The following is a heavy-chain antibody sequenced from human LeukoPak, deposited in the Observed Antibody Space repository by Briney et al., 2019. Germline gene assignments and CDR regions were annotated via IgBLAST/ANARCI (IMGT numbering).Heavy chain of an antibody. V-gene: IGHV3-21*01. CDR2: ISSSSSYI. CDR3: ARVPYYYDSSGYYVDY. D-gene: IGHD3-22*01. J-gene: IGHJ4*02. CDR1: GFTFSSYS. Sequence: PGGSLRLSCAASGFTFSSYSKNWVRQAPGKGLEWVSSISSSSSYIYYADSVKGRFTISRDNAKNSLYLQMNSLRAEDTAVYYCARVPYYYDSSGYYVDYWGQGTLVTVSS.